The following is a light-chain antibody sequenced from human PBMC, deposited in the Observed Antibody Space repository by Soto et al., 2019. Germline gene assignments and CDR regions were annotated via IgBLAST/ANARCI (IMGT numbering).Light chain of an antibody. CDR2: DAS. Sequence: EIVLTQSPATLSLSPGERATLSCRASQSVSSYLAWYQQKPGQAPRLLIYDASKRATGLPARFSGSGSGTDFTLTISSLEPEDFAVYYCQQRTNWPPITFGQGTRLEIK. J-gene: IGKJ5*01. CDR1: QSVSSY. V-gene: IGKV3-11*01. CDR3: QQRTNWPPIT.